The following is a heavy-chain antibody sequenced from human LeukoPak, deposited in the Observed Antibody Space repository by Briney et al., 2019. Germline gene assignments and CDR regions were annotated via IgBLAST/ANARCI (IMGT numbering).Heavy chain of an antibody. Sequence: GRSLRLSCAASGFTFSSYAMHWVRQAPGKGLEWVAVISYDGSNKHYADSVKGRFTISRDNSKNTLYLQMNSLRAEDTAVYYCARDPHPPQLVLYYFDYWGQGTLVTVSS. J-gene: IGHJ4*02. V-gene: IGHV3-30*04. CDR2: ISYDGSNK. CDR3: ARDPHPPQLVLYYFDY. CDR1: GFTFSSYA. D-gene: IGHD6-13*01.